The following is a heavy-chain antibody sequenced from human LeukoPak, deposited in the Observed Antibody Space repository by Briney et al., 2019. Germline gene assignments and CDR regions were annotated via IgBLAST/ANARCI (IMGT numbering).Heavy chain of an antibody. CDR1: GFTFSSYG. CDR2: ISYDGSNK. CDR3: AKDSHIVVVVAATVDY. V-gene: IGHV3-30*18. D-gene: IGHD2-15*01. Sequence: GGSLRLSCAASGFTFSSYGMPWVRQAPGKGLEWVAVISYDGSNKYYADSVKGRFTISRDNSKNTLYLQMNSLRAEDTAVYYCAKDSHIVVVVAATVDYWGQGTLVTVSS. J-gene: IGHJ4*02.